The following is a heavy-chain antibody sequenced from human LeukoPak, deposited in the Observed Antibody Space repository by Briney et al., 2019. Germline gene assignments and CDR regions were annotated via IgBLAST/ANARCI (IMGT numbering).Heavy chain of an antibody. Sequence: ASVKISCKXSGYTFTDYYMHWVQQAPGKGLEWMGLVDPEDGETIYAEKFQGRVTITADTSTDTAYMELSSQRSEDTAVYYCATASAAAVQSRYFDYWGPGTLVTVSS. CDR1: GYTFTDYY. CDR3: ATASAAAVQSRYFDY. D-gene: IGHD6-13*01. J-gene: IGHJ4*02. CDR2: VDPEDGET. V-gene: IGHV1-69-2*01.